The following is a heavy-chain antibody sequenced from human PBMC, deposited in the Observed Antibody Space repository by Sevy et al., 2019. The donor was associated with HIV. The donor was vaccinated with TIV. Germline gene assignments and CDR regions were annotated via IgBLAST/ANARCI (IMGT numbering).Heavy chain of an antibody. CDR3: ASREASYCTRDRYSCFDY. J-gene: IGHJ4*02. D-gene: IGHD2-8*02. CDR2: ISYDGNYK. CDR1: GFSFSHYA. V-gene: IGHV3-30-3*01. Sequence: GGSLRLSCAVSGFSFSHYAFHWVRQAPGKGLEWVSLISYDGNYKYYADSVKGRFTISRDNSKNTLYLQMNSLRGNDTAAYYCASREASYCTRDRYSCFDYWGRGALITVSS.